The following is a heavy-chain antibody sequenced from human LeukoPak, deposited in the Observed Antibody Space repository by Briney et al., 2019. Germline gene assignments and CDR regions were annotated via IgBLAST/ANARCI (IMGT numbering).Heavy chain of an antibody. D-gene: IGHD3-3*01. V-gene: IGHV3-23*01. CDR1: GFTFSSYA. Sequence: SGGSLRLSCAASGFTFSSYAMSWVRQAPGKGLEWVSAISGSGGSTYYADSVKGRFTISRDNSKNTLYLRMNSLRAEDTAVYYCAKDFGLSGPVDQRDYWGQGTLVTVSS. CDR3: AKDFGLSGPVDQRDY. J-gene: IGHJ4*02. CDR2: ISGSGGST.